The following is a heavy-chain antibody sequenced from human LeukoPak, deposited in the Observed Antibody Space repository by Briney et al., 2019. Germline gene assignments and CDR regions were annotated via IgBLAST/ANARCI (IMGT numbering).Heavy chain of an antibody. CDR1: GGSISSGSYY. Sequence: PSETLSLTCTVSGGSISSGSYYWSWIRQPAGKGLEWIGRVYTSGSTNYNPSLKSRVTISVDTSKNQFSLKLRSVTAADTAVYYCARASSTSFVAYWGQGTLVTVSS. CDR3: ARASSTSFVAY. CDR2: VYTSGST. D-gene: IGHD2-2*01. J-gene: IGHJ4*02. V-gene: IGHV4-61*02.